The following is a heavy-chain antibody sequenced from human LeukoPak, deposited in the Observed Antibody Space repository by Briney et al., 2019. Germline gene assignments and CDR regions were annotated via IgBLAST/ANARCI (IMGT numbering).Heavy chain of an antibody. J-gene: IGHJ4*02. CDR2: IYYSGST. CDR1: GGSFSGYY. Sequence: SETLSLTCAVYGGSFSGYYWSWIRQPPGKGLEWIGSIYYSGSTNYNPSLKSRVTISVDTSKNQFSLKLSSVTAADTAVYYCARGDGGYTPFDYWGQGTLVTVSS. V-gene: IGHV4-59*01. CDR3: ARGDGGYTPFDY. D-gene: IGHD3-16*02.